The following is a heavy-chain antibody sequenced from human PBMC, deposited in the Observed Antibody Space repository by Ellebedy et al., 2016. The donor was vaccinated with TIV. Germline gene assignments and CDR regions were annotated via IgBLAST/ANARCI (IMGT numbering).Heavy chain of an antibody. D-gene: IGHD2-8*01. CDR2: VSGSGVTT. Sequence: GESLKISCAASGFPFSTYAMSWVRQAPGKGLEWVSAVSGSGVTTYYADSVKGRFTISRDNSKNTLYLHMNSLRVGDTAVYYCAKGLVLMVYAHDYWGQGTLVTVSS. J-gene: IGHJ4*02. V-gene: IGHV3-23*01. CDR1: GFPFSTYA. CDR3: AKGLVLMVYAHDY.